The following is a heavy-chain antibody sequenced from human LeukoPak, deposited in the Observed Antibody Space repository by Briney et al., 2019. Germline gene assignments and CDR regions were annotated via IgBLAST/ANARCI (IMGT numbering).Heavy chain of an antibody. CDR1: GGSISSSTFY. D-gene: IGHD1-26*01. J-gene: IGHJ3*02. CDR3: ARYSNDIVGATHDAFDI. V-gene: IGHV4-39*02. CDR2: IFSGGST. Sequence: SETLSLTCTVSGGSISSSTFYWGWIRQPPGKGLEWIGSIFSGGSTYYNPSLKSRVTISVDTSKNHFSLKLSSVTAADTAVYYCARYSNDIVGATHDAFDIWGQGTMVTVSS.